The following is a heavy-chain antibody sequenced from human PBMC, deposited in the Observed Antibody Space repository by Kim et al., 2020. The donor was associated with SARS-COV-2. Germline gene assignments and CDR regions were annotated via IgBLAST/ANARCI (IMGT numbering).Heavy chain of an antibody. D-gene: IGHD2-2*01. V-gene: IGHV3-43*02. J-gene: IGHJ4*02. CDR1: GFTFDDYA. CDR2: ISGDGGST. Sequence: GGSLRLSCAASGFTFDDYAMHWVRQAPGKGLEWVSLISGDGGSTYYADSVKGRFTISRDNSKNSLYLQMNSLRTEDTALYYCAKVPATPPYQLLLDYWGQGTLVTVSS. CDR3: AKVPATPPYQLLLDY.